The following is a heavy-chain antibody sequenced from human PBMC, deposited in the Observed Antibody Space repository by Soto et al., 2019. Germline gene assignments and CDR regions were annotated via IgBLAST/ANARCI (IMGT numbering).Heavy chain of an antibody. CDR2: INPSGGST. V-gene: IGHV1-46*01. D-gene: IGHD3-22*01. CDR3: VRDLTYYDSSGYYLGAFDI. J-gene: IGHJ3*02. Sequence: ASVKVSCKASGYTFTSYYMHWVRQAPGQGLEWMGIINPSGGSTSYAQKFQGRVTMTRDTSTSTVYMELSRLRSDDTAVYYCVRDLTYYDSSGYYLGAFDIWGQGTMVTVSS. CDR1: GYTFTSYY.